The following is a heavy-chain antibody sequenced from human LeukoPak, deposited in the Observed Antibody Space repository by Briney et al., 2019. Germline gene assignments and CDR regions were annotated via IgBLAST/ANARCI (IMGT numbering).Heavy chain of an antibody. CDR1: GHSFSTDW. Sequence: GESLKISCKGSGHSFSTDWIAWVRQMPGKGLEWMGVIYAGDADTRYSPSFQGQVTISADKSLNTAYLQWTNLKASDTAMYYCARFRGELMDGFDFWGKGTLVTVSS. V-gene: IGHV5-51*01. D-gene: IGHD1-7*01. CDR3: ARFRGELMDGFDF. J-gene: IGHJ4*02. CDR2: IYAGDADT.